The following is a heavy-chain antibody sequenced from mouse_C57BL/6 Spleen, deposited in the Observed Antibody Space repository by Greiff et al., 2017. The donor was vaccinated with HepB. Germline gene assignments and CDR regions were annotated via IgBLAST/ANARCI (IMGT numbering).Heavy chain of an antibody. V-gene: IGHV1-55*01. J-gene: IGHJ2*01. Sequence: QVQLQQPGAELVKPGASVKMSCTASGYTFTSYWITWVKQRPGQGLEWIGDIYPGSGSTNYNEKFKSKATLTVDTSSSTAYMQLSSLTSEDSAVYYSARRYYCNSLGYWGQGTTLTVSS. CDR1: GYTFTSYW. CDR3: ARRYYCNSLGY. CDR2: IYPGSGST. D-gene: IGHD2-1*01.